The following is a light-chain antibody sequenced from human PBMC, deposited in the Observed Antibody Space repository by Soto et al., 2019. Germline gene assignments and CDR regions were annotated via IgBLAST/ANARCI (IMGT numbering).Light chain of an antibody. CDR2: AAS. CDR1: QSVTSSY. V-gene: IGKV3-20*01. CDR3: QQYGTSPGT. Sequence: EIVLTQSPGTLSLSPGERATLSCRASQSVTSSYLAWYRQNPGQPPRLLIYAASRRATAIPDRFIGSGSGTDFTLTISRLEPEDFAVYYCQQYGTSPGTFGQGTKVEI. J-gene: IGKJ1*01.